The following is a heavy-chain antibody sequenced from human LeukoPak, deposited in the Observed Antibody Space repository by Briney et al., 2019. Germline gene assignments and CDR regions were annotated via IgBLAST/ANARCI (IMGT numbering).Heavy chain of an antibody. Sequence: SVKVSCKASGGTFSSYAISWVRQAPGQGLEWMEGIIPIFGTANYAQKFQGRVTITTDESTSTAYMELSSLRSEDTAVYYCARLDDIANWNYDYWGQGTLVTVSS. J-gene: IGHJ4*02. V-gene: IGHV1-69*05. CDR2: IIPIFGTA. D-gene: IGHD1-7*01. CDR3: ARLDDIANWNYDY. CDR1: GGTFSSYA.